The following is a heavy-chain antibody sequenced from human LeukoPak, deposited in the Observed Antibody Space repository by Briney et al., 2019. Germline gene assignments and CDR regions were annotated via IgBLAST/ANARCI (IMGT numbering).Heavy chain of an antibody. CDR1: GGSINTYY. Sequence: SESLSLTCTVSGGSINTYYWSWIRQPPGKGLEWIGYIYYSGSTNYNPSLKSRVTISVDTSKNQFSLKLSSVTAADTAVYYCARSVFVVFNYDHYYYYMDVWGKGTTVTISS. D-gene: IGHD3-22*01. CDR3: ARSVFVVFNYDHYYYYMDV. J-gene: IGHJ6*03. V-gene: IGHV4-59*01. CDR2: IYYSGST.